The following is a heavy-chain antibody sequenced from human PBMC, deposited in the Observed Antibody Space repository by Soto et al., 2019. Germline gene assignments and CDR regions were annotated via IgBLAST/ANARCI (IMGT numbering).Heavy chain of an antibody. Sequence: VQLQQWGAGLLKPSETLSLTCAVYGGSFSDYYWSWILLIPGKGLEWIGEINYNGGANYNPSRTSRVTMSVDTSKKQFSVKMRFVTAADTALYYCARPANAHSASSGYHHDACDIWGQGRKVTVSS. D-gene: IGHD3-22*01. CDR1: GGSFSDYY. J-gene: IGHJ3*02. V-gene: IGHV4-34*01. CDR3: ARPANAHSASSGYHHDACDI. CDR2: INYNGGA.